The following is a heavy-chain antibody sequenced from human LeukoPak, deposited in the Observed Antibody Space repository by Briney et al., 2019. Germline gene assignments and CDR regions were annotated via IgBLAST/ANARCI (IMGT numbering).Heavy chain of an antibody. CDR2: ISGSGGNT. CDR1: GLTLSSYA. D-gene: IGHD1-1*01. Sequence: PGGSLRLSCAASGLTLSSYAMSWVRQAPGKGLEWVSAISGSGGNTYYADSVKGRFTISRDNSKNTLYLQMNSLRAEDTAVYYCTKGSGFGTTRSYYYMDVWGKGTTVTVSS. V-gene: IGHV3-23*01. CDR3: TKGSGFGTTRSYYYMDV. J-gene: IGHJ6*03.